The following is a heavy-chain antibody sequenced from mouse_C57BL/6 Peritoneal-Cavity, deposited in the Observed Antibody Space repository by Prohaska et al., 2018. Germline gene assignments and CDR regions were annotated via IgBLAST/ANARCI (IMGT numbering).Heavy chain of an antibody. Sequence: EVQLQQSVAELVRPGASVKLSCTASGFNIKNTYMHWVKQRPEQGLEWIGRIDPANGNTKYAPKFQGKATITADTSSNTAYLKVSSLTSEDTAIYYCARITTVVAYYYAMDYWGQGTSVTVSA. D-gene: IGHD1-1*01. CDR3: ARITTVVAYYYAMDY. J-gene: IGHJ4*01. CDR1: GFNIKNTY. CDR2: IDPANGNT. V-gene: IGHV14-3*01.